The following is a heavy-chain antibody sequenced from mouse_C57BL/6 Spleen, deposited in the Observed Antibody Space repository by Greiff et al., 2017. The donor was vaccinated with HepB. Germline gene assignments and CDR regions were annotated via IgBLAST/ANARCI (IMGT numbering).Heavy chain of an antibody. D-gene: IGHD2-4*01. CDR3: ARSPIYYDYVYAMDY. Sequence: EVHLVESGGGLVQPGGSLSLSCAASGFTFTDYYMIWVRQPPGKALEWLGFIRNKANGYTTEYSASVKGRFTISRDNSQSILYLQMNALRAEDSATYYCARSPIYYDYVYAMDYWGQGTSVTVSS. V-gene: IGHV7-3*01. CDR2: IRNKANGYTT. J-gene: IGHJ4*01. CDR1: GFTFTDYY.